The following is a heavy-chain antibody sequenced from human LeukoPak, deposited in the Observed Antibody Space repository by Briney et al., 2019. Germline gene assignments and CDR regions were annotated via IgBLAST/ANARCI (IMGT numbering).Heavy chain of an antibody. D-gene: IGHD6-6*01. V-gene: IGHV3-21*01. CDR3: ARDNRGWQGIAARPKRSDYYYMDV. J-gene: IGHJ6*03. CDR2: ISSSSDYI. CDR1: GFTFDDYG. Sequence: GGSLRLSCAASGFTFDDYGMSWVRQAPGKGLEWVSSISSSSDYIYYADSVKGRFTISRDNAKNSLYLQMNSLRAEDTAVYYCARDNRGWQGIAARPKRSDYYYMDVWGKGTTVTVSS.